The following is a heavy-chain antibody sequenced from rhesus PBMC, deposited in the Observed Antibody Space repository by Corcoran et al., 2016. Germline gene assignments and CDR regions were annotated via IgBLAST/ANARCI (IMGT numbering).Heavy chain of an antibody. D-gene: IGHD6-25*01. J-gene: IGHJ3*01. V-gene: IGHV4-73*01. Sequence: QVQLQQWGEGLVKPSETLSLTCAVYGGSISGYYYWSWIRQHPGKGLEWIGYIYGNSASTNYNPSLKNRVTISKDTSKNQFSLKLSSVTAADTAVYYCARSRIAAAGTSGAFDFWGQGLRVTVSS. CDR3: ARSRIAAAGTSGAFDF. CDR1: GGSISGYYY. CDR2: IYGNSAST.